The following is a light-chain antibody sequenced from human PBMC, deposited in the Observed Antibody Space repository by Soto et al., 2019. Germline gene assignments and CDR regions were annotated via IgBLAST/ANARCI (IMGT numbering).Light chain of an antibody. Sequence: EIVLTQSPGTLSLSPGERATLSCRASQNVISNYLAWYQQKPGQAPRLLIYGASSRATDIPDRFSGSGAGTDCTLTISRLEPEDFAVYYCQQYGTSPYAFGQGTKLEIK. J-gene: IGKJ2*01. CDR3: QQYGTSPYA. CDR2: GAS. CDR1: QNVISNY. V-gene: IGKV3-20*01.